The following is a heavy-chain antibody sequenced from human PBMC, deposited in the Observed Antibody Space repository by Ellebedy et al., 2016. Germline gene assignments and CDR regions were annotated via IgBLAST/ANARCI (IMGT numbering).Heavy chain of an antibody. CDR3: ARWGRVVTAFGLD. CDR1: GYTFTSYG. V-gene: IGHV1-18*01. D-gene: IGHD4-23*01. Sequence: ASVKVSCKASGYTFTSYGISWVRQAPGQGLEWMGWINADNGNTNYPQKLQGRVTMTTDTSTSHAYMELRGLRSDDTAVYSWARWGRVVTAFGLDWGQGTLVTVSS. CDR2: INADNGNT. J-gene: IGHJ4*02.